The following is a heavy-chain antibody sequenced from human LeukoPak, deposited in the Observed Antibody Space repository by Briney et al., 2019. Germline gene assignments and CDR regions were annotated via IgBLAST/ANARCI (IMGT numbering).Heavy chain of an antibody. CDR2: IYPSGST. J-gene: IGHJ5*02. CDR1: GYSISSGYY. D-gene: IGHD6-13*01. V-gene: IGHV4-38-2*01. CDR3: ARAYFSSWYMNWFDP. Sequence: SGTLSLTCAVSGYSISSGYYWGWIRQPPGKGLEWIGSIYPSGSTYYYPSLKSRVTISLDTSKNQFSLKLSSVTAADTAVYYCARAYFSSWYMNWFDPWGQGTLVTVSS.